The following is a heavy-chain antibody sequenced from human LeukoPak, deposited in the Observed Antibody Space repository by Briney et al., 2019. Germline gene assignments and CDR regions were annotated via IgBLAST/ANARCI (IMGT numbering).Heavy chain of an antibody. D-gene: IGHD6-13*01. CDR1: DESFSGSY. J-gene: IGHJ6*03. CDR3: ARVEYSSSWYNYYYYMDV. V-gene: IGHV4-34*01. Sequence: SETLSLTCAVYDESFSGSYWSWIRQPPGKGLEWIGEINHGGSTNYNPSLKSRVTISVDTSKNQFSLKLSSVTAADTAVYYCARVEYSSSWYNYYYYMDVWGKGTTVTVSS. CDR2: INHGGST.